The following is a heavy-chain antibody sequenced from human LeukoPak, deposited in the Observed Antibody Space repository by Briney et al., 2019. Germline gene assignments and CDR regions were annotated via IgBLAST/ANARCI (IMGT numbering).Heavy chain of an antibody. CDR3: ASVWPPRHDCSSTSCYWLGSFGP. Sequence: SVKVSCKASGGTFSSYAISWVRQAPGQGLEWIGGIIPIFGTANYAQKFQGRVTITADESTSTAYMELSSLRSEDTAVYYCASVWPPRHDCSSTSCYWLGSFGPWGQGTLVTVSS. J-gene: IGHJ5*02. CDR2: IIPIFGTA. D-gene: IGHD2-2*01. V-gene: IGHV1-69*13. CDR1: GGTFSSYA.